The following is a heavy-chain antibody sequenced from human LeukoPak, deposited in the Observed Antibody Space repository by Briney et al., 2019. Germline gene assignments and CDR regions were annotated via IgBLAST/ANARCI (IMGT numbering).Heavy chain of an antibody. J-gene: IGHJ6*02. Sequence: PSETLSLTCTVSGGSISSYYWSWIRQPPGKGLEWIGYIYYSESTNYNPSLKSRVTISVDTSKNQFSLKLSSVTAADTAVYYCARAAYYDFWSGYYPYGMDVWGQGTTVTVSS. V-gene: IGHV4-59*01. D-gene: IGHD3-3*01. CDR2: IYYSEST. CDR3: ARAAYYDFWSGYYPYGMDV. CDR1: GGSISSYY.